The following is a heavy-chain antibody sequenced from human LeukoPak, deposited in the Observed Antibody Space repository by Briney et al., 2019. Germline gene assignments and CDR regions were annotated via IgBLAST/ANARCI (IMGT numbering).Heavy chain of an antibody. CDR1: GYTFTSYG. D-gene: IGHD3-22*01. CDR3: ASIYDSSGYYYGFAFDI. J-gene: IGHJ3*02. Sequence: ASVKVSCKASGYTFTSYGISWVRQAPGQGLEWMGWVSAYNGNTNYAQKLQGRVTMTTDTSTSTAYMELRSLRSEDTAVYYCASIYDSSGYYYGFAFDIWGQGTMVTVSS. CDR2: VSAYNGNT. V-gene: IGHV1-18*01.